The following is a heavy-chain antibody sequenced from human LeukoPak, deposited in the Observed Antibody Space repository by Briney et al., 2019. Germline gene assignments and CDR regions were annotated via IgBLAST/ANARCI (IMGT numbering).Heavy chain of an antibody. Sequence: GGSLRLSCAASGFTFSSYSMNWVRQAPGKGLVWVSSISSSSSYIYYADSVKGRFTISRDNAKNSLYLQMNSLRAEDTAVYYCARGRGDPVFDYWGQGTLVTVSS. V-gene: IGHV3-21*01. D-gene: IGHD3-10*01. J-gene: IGHJ4*02. CDR3: ARGRGDPVFDY. CDR1: GFTFSSYS. CDR2: ISSSSSYI.